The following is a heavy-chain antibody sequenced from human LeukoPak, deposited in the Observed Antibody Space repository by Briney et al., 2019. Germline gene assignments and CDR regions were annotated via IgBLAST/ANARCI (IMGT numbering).Heavy chain of an antibody. V-gene: IGHV3-23*01. D-gene: IGHD6-19*01. CDR3: AKGHVAVALFGN. CDR2: FDGVDGSVGRT. CDR1: GFTFITSA. Sequence: GGSLRLSCAASGFTFITSAMTWVRQTPGKGLEWVSTFDGVDGSVGRTYYADSVKGRFTISRDNSKDTLYLQMDNLRADDTAVYYCAKGHVAVALFGNWGQGTLVTVSS. J-gene: IGHJ4*02.